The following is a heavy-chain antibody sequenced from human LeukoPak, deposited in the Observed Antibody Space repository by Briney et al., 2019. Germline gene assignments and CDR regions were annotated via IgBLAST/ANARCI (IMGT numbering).Heavy chain of an antibody. Sequence: SETLSLTCAVSGVSFSGYYWRWIRQPPRKGLEWIGEIYNSGSTNYNPSPTRRVTTSVDTSKNQFSLKLSSVTAADTAVYYGARGNPDIVATTAPSFDYWGQGTLVTVSS. CDR1: GVSFSGYY. CDR3: ARGNPDIVATTAPSFDY. CDR2: IYNSGST. J-gene: IGHJ4*02. D-gene: IGHD5-12*01. V-gene: IGHV4-34*01.